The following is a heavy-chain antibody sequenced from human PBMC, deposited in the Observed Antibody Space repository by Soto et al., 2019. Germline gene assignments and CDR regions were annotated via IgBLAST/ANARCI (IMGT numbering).Heavy chain of an antibody. CDR3: AKDVSLVHGAIRGHGVDS. J-gene: IGHJ4*02. V-gene: IGHV3-23*01. Sequence: PGGSLRLSCAASGFTFNNYAMSWIRQAPGKGLEWVSTISGRGANTYHATSRTGRVTNSRDKSKISRYQQMNSLSTKDTAVYYCAKDVSLVHGAIRGHGVDSWGQGILVTVSS. CDR2: ISGRGANT. CDR1: GFTFNNYA. D-gene: IGHD2-21*01.